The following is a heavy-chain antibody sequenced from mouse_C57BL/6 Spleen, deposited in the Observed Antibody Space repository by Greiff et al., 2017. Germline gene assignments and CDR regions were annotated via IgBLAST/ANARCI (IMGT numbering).Heavy chain of an antibody. V-gene: IGHV5-17*01. CDR2: ISSGSSTL. Sequence: EVQLVESGGGLVKPGGSLKLSCAASGFTFSDYGMHWVRQAPEKGLEWVAYISSGSSTLYYADTVKGRFTISRDNAKNTLFLQMTSLRSEDTAMYYCARDDYDYFDYWGQGTTLTVSS. J-gene: IGHJ2*01. CDR1: GFTFSDYG. D-gene: IGHD2-4*01. CDR3: ARDDYDYFDY.